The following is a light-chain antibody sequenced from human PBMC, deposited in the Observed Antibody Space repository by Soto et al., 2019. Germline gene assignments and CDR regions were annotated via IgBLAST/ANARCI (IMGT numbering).Light chain of an antibody. CDR1: QGISSY. J-gene: IGKJ4*01. Sequence: DIQLTQSPPFLSASDGDRVTITCRASQGISSYLAWYQQKPGKAPKLLIYAASSLQSGVPSSFSGSGSGTEFTLTISGLQPEDSAAYYCQQLDGFPLTFGGGTTVEI. V-gene: IGKV1-9*01. CDR3: QQLDGFPLT. CDR2: AAS.